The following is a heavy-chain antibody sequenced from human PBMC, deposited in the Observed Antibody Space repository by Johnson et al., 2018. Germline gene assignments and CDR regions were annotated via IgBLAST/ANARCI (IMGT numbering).Heavy chain of an antibody. V-gene: IGHV3-23*04. CDR3: AKDFMTTAAEYVQH. J-gene: IGHJ1*01. CDR2: ISGSGGST. CDR1: GFSFSTYA. D-gene: IGHD1-14*01. Sequence: VQLVQSGGGLVQPGGSLRLSCAASGFSFSTYAMSWVRQAPGKGLEWVSAISGSGGSTYYADSVKGRVTISRDNSKNTLYRQMNSLRPEDTAVYYCAKDFMTTAAEYVQHWGQGTLVTVSS.